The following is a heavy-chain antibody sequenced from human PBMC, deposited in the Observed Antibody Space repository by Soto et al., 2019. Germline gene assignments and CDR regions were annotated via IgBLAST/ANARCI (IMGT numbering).Heavy chain of an antibody. Sequence: GGSLRLSCAAYGFSFSDCIMNWVRQAPGKRLEWVAAISGSAGNTYYADSVKGRFSTSRDNSKSTLYLEMNSLRVEDTAIYYCAKTVGNHWLHEYWGQGTLVTVSS. V-gene: IGHV3-23*01. CDR1: GFSFSDCI. J-gene: IGHJ4*02. D-gene: IGHD5-12*01. CDR3: AKTVGNHWLHEY. CDR2: ISGSAGNT.